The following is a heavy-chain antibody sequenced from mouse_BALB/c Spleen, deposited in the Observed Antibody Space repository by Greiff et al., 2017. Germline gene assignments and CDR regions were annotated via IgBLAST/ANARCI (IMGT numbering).Heavy chain of an antibody. D-gene: IGHD2-4*01. CDR2: ISSGGST. CDR3: ARWGITRGAMDY. J-gene: IGHJ4*01. V-gene: IGHV5-6-5*01. Sequence: EVKLEESGGGLVKPGGSLKLSCAASGFTFSSYAMSWVRQTPEKRLEWVASISSGGSTYYPDSVKGRFTISRDNARNILYLQMSSLRSEDTAMYYCARWGITRGAMDYWGQGTSVTVSS. CDR1: GFTFSSYA.